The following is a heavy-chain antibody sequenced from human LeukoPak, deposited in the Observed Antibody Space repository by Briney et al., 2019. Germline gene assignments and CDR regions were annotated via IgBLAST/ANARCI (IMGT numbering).Heavy chain of an antibody. Sequence: GGSLRLSCAASGFTFSSYLMNWVRQAPGKGLQWVSSISSSSDYIYYADSVQGRFTISRDNAKNSMNLQMNSLRAEDTAVYYCARTARHLDYWGQGTLVTVSS. D-gene: IGHD5-18*01. J-gene: IGHJ4*02. CDR2: ISSSSDYI. V-gene: IGHV3-21*01. CDR3: ARTARHLDY. CDR1: GFTFSSYL.